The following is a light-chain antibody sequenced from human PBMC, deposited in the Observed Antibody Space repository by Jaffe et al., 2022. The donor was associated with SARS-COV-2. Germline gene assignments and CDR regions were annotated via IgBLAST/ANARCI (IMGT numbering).Light chain of an antibody. CDR1: SSNIGVNT. CDR3: AAWDDSLNGHWV. V-gene: IGLV1-44*01. Sequence: QSVLTQPPSASGTPGQTVIISCSGSSSNIGVNTVNWYQHLPGTAPQLLMYSNNQRPSGVPDRFSGSKSGTSASLAISGLQSEDEADYYCAAWDDSLNGHWVFGGGTKLSVL. CDR2: SNN. J-gene: IGLJ3*02.